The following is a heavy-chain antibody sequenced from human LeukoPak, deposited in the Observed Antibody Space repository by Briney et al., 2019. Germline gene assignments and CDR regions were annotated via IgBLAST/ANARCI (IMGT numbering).Heavy chain of an antibody. Sequence: GGSLRLSCAASGFTFSSYGMHWVRQAPGKGLEWVAVIWYDGSNKYYADSVKGRFTISRDNSKNTLYLQMSSLRAEDTAVYYCARDDGDDYNNPLYYFAYWGQGTLVTVSS. D-gene: IGHD4-11*01. V-gene: IGHV3-33*01. CDR1: GFTFSSYG. CDR3: ARDDGDDYNNPLYYFAY. J-gene: IGHJ4*02. CDR2: IWYDGSNK.